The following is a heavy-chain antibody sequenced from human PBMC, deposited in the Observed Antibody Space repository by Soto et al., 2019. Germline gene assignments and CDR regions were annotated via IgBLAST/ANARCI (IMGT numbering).Heavy chain of an antibody. J-gene: IGHJ6*02. CDR1: GYTFTSYD. Sequence: GASVKVSCKASGYTFTSYDINWVRQATGQGLEWMGWMNPNSGNTGYAQKFQGRVTMTRNTSISTAYMELSSLRSEDTAVYYCARRSQGGDFWSGYYHAGYYYYYYGMDVWGQGTTVTVSS. V-gene: IGHV1-8*01. D-gene: IGHD3-3*01. CDR3: ARRSQGGDFWSGYYHAGYYYYYYGMDV. CDR2: MNPNSGNT.